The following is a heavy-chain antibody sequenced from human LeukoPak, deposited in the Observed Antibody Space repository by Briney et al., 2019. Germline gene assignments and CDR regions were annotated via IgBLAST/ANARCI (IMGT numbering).Heavy chain of an antibody. CDR1: GYTFTGYY. D-gene: IGHD1-1*01. V-gene: IGHV1-2*02. CDR2: INPNSGGT. CDR3: ARGELQLERRYNWFDP. Sequence: ASVKVSCKASGYTFTGYYMHWVRQAPGQGLEWMGWINPNSGGTNYAQKFRGRVTMTRDTSISTAYMELSRLRSDDTAVYYCARGELQLERRYNWFDPWGQGTLVTVSS. J-gene: IGHJ5*02.